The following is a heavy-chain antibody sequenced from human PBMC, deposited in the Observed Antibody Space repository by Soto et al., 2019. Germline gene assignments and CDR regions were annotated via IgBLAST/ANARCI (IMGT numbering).Heavy chain of an antibody. CDR1: GGSVNSANYY. J-gene: IGHJ4*02. CDR3: AREGNLGRWLQPLDF. D-gene: IGHD5-12*01. CDR2: IYYSGTT. V-gene: IGHV4-61*01. Sequence: SETLSLTCTVSGGSVNSANYYWTWIRQPPGKGLEWIGLIYYSGTTNYNPSLKSRVTISLDTSKNQFSLRLISVTAADTAKYFCAREGNLGRWLQPLDFWGQGTLVT.